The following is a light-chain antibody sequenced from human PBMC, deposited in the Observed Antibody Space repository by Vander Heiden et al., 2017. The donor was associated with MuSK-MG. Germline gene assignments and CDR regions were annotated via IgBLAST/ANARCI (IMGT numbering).Light chain of an antibody. CDR1: QEITNY. CDR3: QQDHNLPIT. Sequence: DIQMTPSPSSLSASVGDRVTLPCPASQEITNYVNWYQQKPGKAPKLLIYDASKLETGAPARFSGSGSVTDCTFTISSLQPEDIATYYCQQDHNLPITFGQGTRVEIK. CDR2: DAS. V-gene: IGKV1-33*01. J-gene: IGKJ5*01.